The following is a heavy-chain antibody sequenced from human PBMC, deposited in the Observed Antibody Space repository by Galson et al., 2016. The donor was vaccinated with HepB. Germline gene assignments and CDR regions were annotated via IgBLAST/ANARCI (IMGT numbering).Heavy chain of an antibody. Sequence: SLRLSCAASGFTVSSNYMSWVRQAPGQGLEWVSVIYSGGSTYYADSVKGRFTISRDTSKNTLYLQMNSLRAEDAAVYYCARVMSVSDAFDIWGQGTMVTVSS. CDR2: IYSGGST. V-gene: IGHV3-66*01. CDR3: ARVMSVSDAFDI. CDR1: GFTVSSNY. D-gene: IGHD4-11*01. J-gene: IGHJ3*02.